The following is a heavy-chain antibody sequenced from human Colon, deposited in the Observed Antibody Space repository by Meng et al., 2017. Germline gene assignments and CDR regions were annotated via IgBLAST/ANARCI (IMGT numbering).Heavy chain of an antibody. CDR2: VSHTGST. D-gene: IGHD1-26*01. J-gene: IGHJ4*02. CDR1: GGSISNGLFF. V-gene: IGHV4-31*01. CDR3: ARGSGTLRHFDY. Sequence: GSPQASGPGLVKLSQTLSLTCTVSGGSISNGLFFWSWIRQHPLKGLEWIGSVSHTGSTSYNPSIQSLVTISRDTPKNQFSLNLTSVTAADTAVYFCARGSGTLRHFDYWGQGTLVTVSS.